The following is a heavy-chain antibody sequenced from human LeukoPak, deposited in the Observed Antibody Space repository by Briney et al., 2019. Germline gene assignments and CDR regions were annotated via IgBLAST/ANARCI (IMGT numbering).Heavy chain of an antibody. CDR2: ISYDGSNK. V-gene: IGHV3-30*19. Sequence: GGSLRLSCAASGFTFSSYGMHWVRQAPGKGLEWVAAISYDGSNKFYADSVKGRFTISRDNSKNSLYLQMNSLRAEDTALYYCARGYCSTTSCYNDYWGQGTLVTVSS. CDR3: ARGYCSTTSCYNDY. CDR1: GFTFSSYG. J-gene: IGHJ4*02. D-gene: IGHD2-2*02.